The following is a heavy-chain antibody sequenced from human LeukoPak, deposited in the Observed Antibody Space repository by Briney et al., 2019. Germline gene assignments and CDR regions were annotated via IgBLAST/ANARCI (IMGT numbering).Heavy chain of an antibody. CDR1: GYTFTSYY. CDR2: INPSGGST. V-gene: IGHV1-46*01. J-gene: IGHJ5*02. CDR3: AKCRVSSSGSADH. Sequence: SVKVSCKASGYTFTSYYMHWVRQAPGQGLEWMGTINPSGGSTTYAQKFQGRVTMTRDMSTTTVYMEMSSLRSEDTAVYYCAKCRVSSSGSADHWGQGTLVIVSS. D-gene: IGHD6-19*01.